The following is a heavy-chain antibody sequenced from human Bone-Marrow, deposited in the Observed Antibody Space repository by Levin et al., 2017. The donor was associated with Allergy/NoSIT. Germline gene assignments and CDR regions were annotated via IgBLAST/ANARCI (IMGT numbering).Heavy chain of an antibody. V-gene: IGHV3-7*01. J-gene: IGHJ4*02. CDR3: ARHDNWNFGY. D-gene: IGHD1-1*01. CDR2: MNPEGSDK. CDR1: GFTFSASW. Sequence: GESLKISCVASGFTFSASWMTWFRQAPGRGLDWVANMNPEGSDKSYGDSLEGRFTISRDNAKSSLYLQMSSLTVEDTAVYYCARHDNWNFGYWGQGTLVSVSS.